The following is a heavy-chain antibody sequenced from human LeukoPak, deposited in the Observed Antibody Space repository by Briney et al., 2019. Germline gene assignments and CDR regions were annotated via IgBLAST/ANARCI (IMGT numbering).Heavy chain of an antibody. CDR2: VSGSGSGT. D-gene: IGHD2-15*01. Sequence: GGCLRLSCTASGLTFYNYATNWVREAPGKGLEWVSTVSGSGSGTYYADSVTGRLTISRDNSKNTVYLQINSLRAEDTAVYYCAKVLHPYSSQPIFDYWGQGTLVTVSS. CDR1: GLTFYNYA. J-gene: IGHJ4*02. CDR3: AKVLHPYSSQPIFDY. V-gene: IGHV3-23*01.